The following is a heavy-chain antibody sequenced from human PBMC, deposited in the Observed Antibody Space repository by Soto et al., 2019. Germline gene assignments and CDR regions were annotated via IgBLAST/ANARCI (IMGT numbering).Heavy chain of an antibody. CDR3: AREVQVHTPAFVY. J-gene: IGHJ4*02. Sequence: QVQLVQSGAEMKKPGSSVRVSCQSSGGTFNTYPMNGVRQAPGQGPEWMGDISPMFGAANYAPKFQGRVTITADESTGTSYMQLSSLTSEDTALYFCAREVQVHTPAFVYWGQGTLVTVSS. V-gene: IGHV1-69*19. D-gene: IGHD3-10*01. CDR2: ISPMFGAA. CDR1: GGTFNTYP.